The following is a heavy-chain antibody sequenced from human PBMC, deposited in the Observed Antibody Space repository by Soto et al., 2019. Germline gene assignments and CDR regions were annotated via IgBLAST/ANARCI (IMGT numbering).Heavy chain of an antibody. CDR1: GFTFNQYA. Sequence: EVQVLQSGGGLAQPGGSLRLSCAASGFTFNQYAMNWVRQAAGKGLEWVSSISGSGGVTEYADSVKGRFSISRENLKNAVVLEMKTLRADDTAMYYCAKGGCSRSRCTCDWWGQGTLVSVSS. V-gene: IGHV3-23*01. CDR3: AKGGCSRSRCTCDW. D-gene: IGHD2-2*01. CDR2: ISGSGGVT. J-gene: IGHJ4*02.